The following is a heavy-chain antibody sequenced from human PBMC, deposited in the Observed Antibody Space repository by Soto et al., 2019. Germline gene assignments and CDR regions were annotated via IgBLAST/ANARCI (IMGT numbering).Heavy chain of an antibody. CDR3: ARVSDLAAAGTLRYGMDV. CDR2: INPGYPAGRST. CDR1: GYTLTTFF. D-gene: IGHD6-13*01. Sequence: PSVKVSCKASGYTLTTFFMHWVRQAPGQGLEWMGVINPGYPAGRSTTYAQKFQGRVTMTTDKSTSTAYMELSSLRSEDTAVYYCARVSDLAAAGTLRYGMDVWGQGTTVTV. J-gene: IGHJ6*02. V-gene: IGHV1-46*01.